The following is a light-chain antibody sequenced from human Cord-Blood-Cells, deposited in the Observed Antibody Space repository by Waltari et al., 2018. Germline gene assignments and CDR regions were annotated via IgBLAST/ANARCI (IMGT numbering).Light chain of an antibody. J-gene: IGKJ1*01. CDR3: QQYYSYPWT. CDR2: AAS. Sequence: AIRMTQSPSSLSASTGDRVTITCRASQGISSYLAWYQQKPGKAPKLLIYAASTLQSGVPSMFSGSVSGTDFTLTISCLQSEDFATYYCQQYYSYPWTFGQGTKVEIK. V-gene: IGKV1-8*01. CDR1: QGISSY.